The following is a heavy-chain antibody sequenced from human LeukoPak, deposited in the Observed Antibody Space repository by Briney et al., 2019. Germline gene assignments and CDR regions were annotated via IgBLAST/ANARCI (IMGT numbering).Heavy chain of an antibody. CDR1: GGSFSAYY. Sequence: SETLSLTCAVYGGSFSAYYLSWVRQPPGKGLEWIGEINHSGSTNYNPSLKSRVPISVDTSKNKFSLKLSSVTGAETAVYYCARFMVRGVIRYYYYGMDVWGQGTTVTVSS. D-gene: IGHD3-10*01. CDR3: ARFMVRGVIRYYYYGMDV. CDR2: INHSGST. V-gene: IGHV4-34*01. J-gene: IGHJ6*02.